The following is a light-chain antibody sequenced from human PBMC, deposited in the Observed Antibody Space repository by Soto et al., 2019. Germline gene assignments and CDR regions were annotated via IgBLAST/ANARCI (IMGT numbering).Light chain of an antibody. CDR1: RHINSW. J-gene: IGKJ1*01. CDR3: QQYNVYSWT. Sequence: HLTLSPGTLSAPAGERVTITCRAGRHINSWFAWYHQKPPNAPKLLIYEASSLENGVPARFGGSGSGTEFTLPISSLQPDDFSTYYCQQYNVYSWTFGQGTKVDIK. CDR2: EAS. V-gene: IGKV1-5*03.